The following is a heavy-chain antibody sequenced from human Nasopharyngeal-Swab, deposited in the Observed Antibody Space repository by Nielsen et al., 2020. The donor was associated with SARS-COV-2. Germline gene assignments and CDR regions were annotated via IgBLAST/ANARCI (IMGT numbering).Heavy chain of an antibody. J-gene: IGHJ6*01. CDR3: ARSGTTKYGLDV. Sequence: ETRSLTCSVSGGSISGYFLSWIRQPAGEGLEWIGRVYTSGSTNYNPSLKSRVTISIDMSKNQFSLELRSVTAADTAFYYCARSGTTKYGLDVWGQGTTVIVSS. D-gene: IGHD1-1*01. V-gene: IGHV4-4*07. CDR1: GGSISGYF. CDR2: VYTSGST.